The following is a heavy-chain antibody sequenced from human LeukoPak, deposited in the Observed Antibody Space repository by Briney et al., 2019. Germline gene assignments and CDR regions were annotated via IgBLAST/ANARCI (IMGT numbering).Heavy chain of an antibody. CDR3: ARGGLARGVISPLDY. D-gene: IGHD3-10*01. Sequence: SETLSLTCAVYGGSFSGYYWSWIRQPPGKGLEWIGEINDSGSTSYTPSLKNRVTISLDTSKNQFSLKLSSVTAADTAVYYCARGGLARGVISPLDYWGQGTLVTVSS. CDR2: INDSGST. V-gene: IGHV4-34*01. J-gene: IGHJ4*02. CDR1: GGSFSGYY.